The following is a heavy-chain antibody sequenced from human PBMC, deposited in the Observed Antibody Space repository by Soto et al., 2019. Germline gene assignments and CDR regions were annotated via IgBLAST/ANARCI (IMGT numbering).Heavy chain of an antibody. Sequence: QVQLVQSGAEVKKPGASVKVSCKASGYTFTSYGISWVRQAPGQGLEWMGWISAYNGNTNYAQKLQGRVTMTTDTPTSTAYMELRSLRSDDTAVYYFASFSIAAADPYGMDVWGQGTTVTVSS. D-gene: IGHD6-13*01. CDR1: GYTFTSYG. CDR2: ISAYNGNT. J-gene: IGHJ6*02. V-gene: IGHV1-18*01. CDR3: ASFSIAAADPYGMDV.